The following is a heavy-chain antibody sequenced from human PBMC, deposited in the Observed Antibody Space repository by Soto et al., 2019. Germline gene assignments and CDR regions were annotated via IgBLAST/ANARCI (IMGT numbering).Heavy chain of an antibody. D-gene: IGHD6-19*01. Sequence: GASVKVSCKASGYTFTSYGISWVRQTPGQGLEWMGWISAYNGNTNYAQKLQGRVTMTTDTSTSTAYMELRSLRSDDTAVYYCARDIGAVGLQWFDPWGQGTLVTVSS. CDR2: ISAYNGNT. CDR1: GYTFTSYG. CDR3: ARDIGAVGLQWFDP. V-gene: IGHV1-18*01. J-gene: IGHJ5*02.